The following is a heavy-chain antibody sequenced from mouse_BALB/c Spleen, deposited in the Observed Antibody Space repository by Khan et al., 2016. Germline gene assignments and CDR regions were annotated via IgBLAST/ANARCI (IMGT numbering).Heavy chain of an antibody. CDR1: GFSLTSYG. V-gene: IGHV2-6*02. CDR3: ARRDDGGGAMDY. D-gene: IGHD2-3*01. Sequence: QVELQQSGPGLVAPSQSLSITCTVSGFSLTSYGVHWVRQPPGKGLEWLVVIWSDGSTTYNSALKSRLSISKDNSKSQVFLKMNSLQTDDTAMYYCARRDDGGGAMDYWGQGTSVTVSS. CDR2: IWSDGST. J-gene: IGHJ4*01.